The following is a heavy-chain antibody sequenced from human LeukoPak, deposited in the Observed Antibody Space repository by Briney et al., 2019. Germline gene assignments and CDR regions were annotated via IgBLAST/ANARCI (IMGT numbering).Heavy chain of an antibody. CDR2: IYYSGST. Sequence: SETLSLTCTVSGGSISSGGYYWSWIRQPPGKGLEWIGYIYYSGSTNYNPSLKSRVTISVDTSKNQFSLKLSSVTAADTAVYYCARGEKYYYYYYMDVWGKGTTVTVSS. V-gene: IGHV4-61*08. J-gene: IGHJ6*03. CDR3: ARGEKYYYYYYMDV. CDR1: GGSISSGGYY.